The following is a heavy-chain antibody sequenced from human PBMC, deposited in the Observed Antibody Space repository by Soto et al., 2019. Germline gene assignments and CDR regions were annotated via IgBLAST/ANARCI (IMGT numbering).Heavy chain of an antibody. Sequence: ASVKVSCKASGYTFTNYYIHWVRQAPGQGLEWMGIVNPSGYTSTLAQKFQGRLTVTSDTSTSTVYMELGSLTSEDTAVYYCARDLHGAFTTMVYWGQGTLVTVSS. J-gene: IGHJ4*02. CDR3: ARDLHGAFTTMVY. V-gene: IGHV1-46*01. D-gene: IGHD5-18*01. CDR2: VNPSGYTS. CDR1: GYTFTNYY.